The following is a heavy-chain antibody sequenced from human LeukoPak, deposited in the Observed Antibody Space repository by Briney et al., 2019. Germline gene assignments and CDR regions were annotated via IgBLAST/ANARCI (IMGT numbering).Heavy chain of an antibody. J-gene: IGHJ4*02. CDR3: AKAKSGSSFFDY. CDR2: IGGGGGST. Sequence: GGSLRLSCAASGFSFSSYAMSWVRHAPGKGPERVSAIGGGGGSTYYADSVKGRFTISRDNSKSTLYLDMNSLRAEDTAVYYCAKAKSGSSFFDYWGQGTLVTVSS. CDR1: GFSFSSYA. D-gene: IGHD1-26*01. V-gene: IGHV3-23*01.